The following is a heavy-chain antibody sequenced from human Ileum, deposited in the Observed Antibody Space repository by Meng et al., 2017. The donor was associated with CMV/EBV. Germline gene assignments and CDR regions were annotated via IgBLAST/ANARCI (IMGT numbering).Heavy chain of an antibody. Sequence: SETLSPTCTVSGDSTSITSYYWGWIRQSPGKGLEWIGSFYYSGSTYYNPSLKNRVTLSIDTSKNQFSLRQNSVAAADTALYYCARERFLYFAEVPTNVFGFWGQGTMVTVSS. J-gene: IGHJ3*01. CDR2: FYYSGST. V-gene: IGHV4-39*07. CDR3: ARERFLYFAEVPTNVFGF. D-gene: IGHD2/OR15-2a*01. CDR1: GDSTSITSYY.